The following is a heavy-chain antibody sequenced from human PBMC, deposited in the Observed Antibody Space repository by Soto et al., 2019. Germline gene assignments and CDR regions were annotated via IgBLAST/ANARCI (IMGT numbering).Heavy chain of an antibody. CDR2: IWYDGSNK. CDR3: ARDRDPIYYDYIWGSFSY. J-gene: IGHJ4*02. D-gene: IGHD3-16*01. CDR1: GFTFSSYG. V-gene: IGHV3-33*01. Sequence: GGSLRLSCAASGFTFSSYGMHWVRQAPGKGLEWVTVIWYDGSNKYYADSVKGRFTISRDNSKNTLYLQMNSLRAEDTAVYYCARDRDPIYYDYIWGSFSYWGQGTLVTVSS.